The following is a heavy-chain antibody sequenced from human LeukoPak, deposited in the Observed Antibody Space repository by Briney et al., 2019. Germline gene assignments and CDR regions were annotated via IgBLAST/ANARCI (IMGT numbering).Heavy chain of an antibody. CDR1: GGSISSYY. J-gene: IGHJ4*02. CDR2: TYYSGST. CDR3: ARSGSFFPLYYFDY. Sequence: SETLSLTCTVSGGSISSYYWSWIRQPPGKGLEWIGYTYYSGSTNYNPSLKSRVTMSVDTSKNQFSLKLSSVTAADTAVYYCARSGSFFPLYYFDYWGQGTLVTVSS. V-gene: IGHV4-59*01. D-gene: IGHD1-26*01.